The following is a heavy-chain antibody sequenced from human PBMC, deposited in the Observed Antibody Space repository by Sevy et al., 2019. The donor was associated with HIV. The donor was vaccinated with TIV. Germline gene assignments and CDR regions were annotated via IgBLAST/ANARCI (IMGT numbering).Heavy chain of an antibody. CDR2: IYYSGST. V-gene: IGHV4-59*01. CDR1: GGSISSYY. CDR3: ARGSRGYSHGAFDY. D-gene: IGHD5-18*01. Sequence: SETLSLTCTVSGGSISSYYWSWIRQPPGKGLEWIGYIYYSGSTNYNPSLKSRVTISVDTSKNQFSLKLSSVTAADTAVYYCARGSRGYSHGAFDYWGQGTLVTVSS. J-gene: IGHJ4*02.